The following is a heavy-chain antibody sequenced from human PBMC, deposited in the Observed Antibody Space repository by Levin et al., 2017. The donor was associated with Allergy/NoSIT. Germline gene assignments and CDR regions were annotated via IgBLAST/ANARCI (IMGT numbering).Heavy chain of an antibody. CDR2: ISWNSGSI. V-gene: IGHV3-9*01. J-gene: IGHJ3*02. D-gene: IGHD1-26*01. Sequence: QAGGSLRLSCAASGFTFDDYAMHWVRQAPGKGLEWVSGISWNSGSIGYADSVKGRFTISRDNAKNSLYLQMNSLRTEDTALYYCARDNIELQDSFDIWGQGTMVIVSS. CDR1: GFTFDDYA. CDR3: ARDNIELQDSFDI.